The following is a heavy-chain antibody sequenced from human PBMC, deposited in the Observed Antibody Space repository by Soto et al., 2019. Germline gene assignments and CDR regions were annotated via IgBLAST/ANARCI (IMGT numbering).Heavy chain of an antibody. V-gene: IGHV6-1*01. CDR2: TFFRSKWSN. D-gene: IGHD3-10*01. CDR3: AKGTPLAPYPASPFAP. CDR1: GDNVSNNTAS. J-gene: IGHJ5*02. Sequence: QVQLQQSGPGLVRPSETLSLTCAISGDNVSNNTASWSWIRQSPSRGLEWLGRTFFRSKWSNDYPVSVKSKITTNTDTSKNQFPRQHNSVPPEDTAVYHWAKGTPLAPYPASPFAPWGQGPLATV.